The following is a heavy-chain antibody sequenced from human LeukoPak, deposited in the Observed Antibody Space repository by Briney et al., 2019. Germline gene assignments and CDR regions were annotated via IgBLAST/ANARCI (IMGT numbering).Heavy chain of an antibody. V-gene: IGHV3-23*01. CDR1: GFTFSSYA. CDR2: ISGSGGST. CDR3: AKDREWELLSIFDY. Sequence: GGTLRLSCAASGFTFSSYAMSWVRQAPGKGLEWVSAISGSGGSTYYADSVKGRFTISRDNSKNTLYLQMNSLRAEDTAVYYCAKDREWELLSIFDYWGQGTLVTVSS. D-gene: IGHD1-26*01. J-gene: IGHJ4*02.